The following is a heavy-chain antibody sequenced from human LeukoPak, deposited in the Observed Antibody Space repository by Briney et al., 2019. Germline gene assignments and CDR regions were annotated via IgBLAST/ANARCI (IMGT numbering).Heavy chain of an antibody. V-gene: IGHV4-34*01. Sequence: KASETLSPTCAVYGRSFSGYYWSWIRQPPGKGLEWIGEINHSGSTNYNPSLKSRVTISVDTSKNQFSLKLSSVTAADTAVYYCARGEGGVHYFDYWGEGTLVSVSS. CDR3: ARGEGGVHYFDY. CDR2: INHSGST. D-gene: IGHD3-16*01. CDR1: GRSFSGYY. J-gene: IGHJ4*02.